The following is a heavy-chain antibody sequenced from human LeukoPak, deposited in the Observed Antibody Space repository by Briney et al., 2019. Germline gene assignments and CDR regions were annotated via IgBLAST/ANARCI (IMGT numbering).Heavy chain of an antibody. CDR3: ARDRYCSSTSCYIYYYYYGMDV. D-gene: IGHD2-2*02. V-gene: IGHV3-21*01. J-gene: IGHJ6*02. CDR1: GFTFSSYS. CDR2: ISSSSSYI. Sequence: GGSLRLSCAASGFTFSSYSMNWVRQAPGKGLEWVSSISSSSSYIYYADSVKGRFTISRDNAKNSLYLQMNSLRADDTAVYYCARDRYCSSTSCYIYYYYYGMDVWGQGTTVTVSS.